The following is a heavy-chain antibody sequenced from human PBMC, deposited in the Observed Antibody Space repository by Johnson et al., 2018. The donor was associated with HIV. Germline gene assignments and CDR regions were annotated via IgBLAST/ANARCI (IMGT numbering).Heavy chain of an antibody. CDR1: GFTFSSYA. CDR3: AREDQDAFDI. Sequence: MQLVESGGGVVQPGRSLRLSCAASGFTFSSYAMHWVRQAPGKGLEWVAVISYDGRNKDYADSVKGRCTISRDNSKNTLFLQMNSLRPEDTAVYYCAREDQDAFDIWGQGTMVTVSS. CDR2: ISYDGRNK. J-gene: IGHJ3*02. V-gene: IGHV3-30*04.